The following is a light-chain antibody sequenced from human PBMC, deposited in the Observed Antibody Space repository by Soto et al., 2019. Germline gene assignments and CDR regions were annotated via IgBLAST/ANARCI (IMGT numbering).Light chain of an antibody. J-gene: IGKJ2*01. CDR2: GAS. CDR1: QSVSSSY. Sequence: EMVLTQSPGALSLSPGERATLSCRASQSVSSSYLAWYQHKPGQAPRLLIYGASRRATGIPDRFSGSGSGTDFTLTISRLEPEDFAVYYCQQYGSSPHTFGQGTKMEIK. V-gene: IGKV3-20*01. CDR3: QQYGSSPHT.